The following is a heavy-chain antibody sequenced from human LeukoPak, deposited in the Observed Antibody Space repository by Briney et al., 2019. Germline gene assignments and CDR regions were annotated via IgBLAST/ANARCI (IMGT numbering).Heavy chain of an antibody. D-gene: IGHD2-2*02. CDR2: TYYRSKWYN. J-gene: IGHJ5*02. Sequence: SQTLSLTCAISGDSDSSSAAWNWIRQSPSRGLEWLGRTYYRSKWYNDYAVSVKSRIIINPDTSKNQFSLQLNSVTPEDTAVYFCARANVRNCRSTTCYTDWFDPWGQGTLVTGSS. V-gene: IGHV6-1*01. CDR1: GDSDSSSAA. CDR3: ARANVRNCRSTTCYTDWFDP.